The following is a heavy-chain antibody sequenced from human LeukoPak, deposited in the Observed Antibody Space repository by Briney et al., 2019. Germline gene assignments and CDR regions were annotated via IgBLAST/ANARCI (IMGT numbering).Heavy chain of an antibody. Sequence: ASVKVSCKASAYSFTSYGISWVRQAPGQGLEWMGWISPNNGHTNYAQKLRGRVTMTTDTSTSTAYMELRSLRSDDTAVYYCARSPITMIVVAYYFDYWGQGTLVTVSS. D-gene: IGHD3-22*01. J-gene: IGHJ4*02. CDR3: ARSPITMIVVAYYFDY. CDR2: ISPNNGHT. V-gene: IGHV1-18*01. CDR1: AYSFTSYG.